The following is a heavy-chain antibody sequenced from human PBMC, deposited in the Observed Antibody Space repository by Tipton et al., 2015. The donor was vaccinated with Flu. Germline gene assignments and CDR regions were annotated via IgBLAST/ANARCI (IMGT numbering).Heavy chain of an antibody. V-gene: IGHV3-48*03. Sequence: SLRLSCAASGFTFSSYEMNWVRQTPGKGLEWISHITPDSTKYYTDSVRGRFTVSRDNAKDSLYLQMNSLRAEDTAVYYCAREAVGDPGWFDPWGQGTLVTVSS. J-gene: IGHJ5*02. CDR3: AREAVGDPGWFDP. D-gene: IGHD6-19*01. CDR1: GFTFSSYE. CDR2: ITPDSTK.